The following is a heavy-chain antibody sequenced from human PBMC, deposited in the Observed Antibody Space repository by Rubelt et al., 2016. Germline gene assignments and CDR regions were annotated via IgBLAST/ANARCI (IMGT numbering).Heavy chain of an antibody. CDR3: ARGYSSSSFDY. D-gene: IGHD6-6*01. J-gene: IGHJ4*02. Sequence: GLEWVSAISGSGSDTYYADSVKGRLTISRDNSKNTLYLQMNSLRAEDTAVYYCARGYSSSSFDYWGQGILVTVSS. CDR2: ISGSGSDT. V-gene: IGHV3-23*01.